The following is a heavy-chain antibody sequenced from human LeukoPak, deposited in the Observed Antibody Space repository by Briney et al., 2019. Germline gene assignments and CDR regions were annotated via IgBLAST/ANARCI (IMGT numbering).Heavy chain of an antibody. D-gene: IGHD3-22*01. CDR2: ISGSGGST. CDR3: AKILYDSSGYYSHFDY. V-gene: IGHV3-23*01. CDR1: GFTFSSHA. J-gene: IGHJ4*02. Sequence: PGGSLRLSCAASGFTFSSHAMSWVRQAPGKGLEWVSDISGSGGSTYYADSVKGRFTISRDNSKNTPYLQMNSLRAEDTAVYYCAKILYDSSGYYSHFDYWGQGTLVTVSS.